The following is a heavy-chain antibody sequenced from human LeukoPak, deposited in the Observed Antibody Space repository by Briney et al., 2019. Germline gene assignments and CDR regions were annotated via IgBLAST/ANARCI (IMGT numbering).Heavy chain of an antibody. CDR3: AKDGSGYNSRLYFDY. J-gene: IGHJ4*02. CDR2: ISGSSSST. CDR1: GFTFSSYG. Sequence: GGSLRLSCAASGFTFSSYGMSWVRQAPGKGLEWVSFISGSSSSTYYADSVKGRFTISRDNSKNTLYLQMNSLRAEDTAVYYCAKDGSGYNSRLYFDYWGQGTLVTVSS. D-gene: IGHD5-24*01. V-gene: IGHV3-23*01.